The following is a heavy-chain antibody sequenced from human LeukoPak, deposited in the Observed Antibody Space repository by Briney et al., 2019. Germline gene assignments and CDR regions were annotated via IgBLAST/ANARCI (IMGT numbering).Heavy chain of an antibody. CDR2: INHSGST. D-gene: IGHD1-26*01. CDR1: GGSIGSSAYY. J-gene: IGHJ4*02. Sequence: SETLSLTCSVSGGSIGSSAYYWGWIRQPPGKGLEWIGEINHSGSTNYNPSLKSRVTISVDTSKNQFSLELSSVTAADTAVYYCARGVIVGATMETFDYWGQGTLVTVSS. V-gene: IGHV4-39*07. CDR3: ARGVIVGATMETFDY.